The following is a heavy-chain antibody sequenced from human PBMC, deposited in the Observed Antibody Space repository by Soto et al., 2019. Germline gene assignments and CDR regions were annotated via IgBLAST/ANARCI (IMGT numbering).Heavy chain of an antibody. J-gene: IGHJ4*02. Sequence: EVQLLESGGGLVQPGGSLRLSCAASGFTFSSYLMNWVRQAPGKGLEWVSGVSGSGESTNYADSVKGRFTISRDNSKNTLYLQTNSLGAEDTAVYYCARDLGGYASHWGQGTLVTVSS. CDR3: ARDLGGYASH. CDR1: GFTFSSYL. V-gene: IGHV3-23*01. CDR2: VSGSGEST. D-gene: IGHD3-16*01.